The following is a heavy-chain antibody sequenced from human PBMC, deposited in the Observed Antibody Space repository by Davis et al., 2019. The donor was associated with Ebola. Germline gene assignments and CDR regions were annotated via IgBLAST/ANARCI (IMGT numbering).Heavy chain of an antibody. V-gene: IGHV3-23*01. J-gene: IGHJ6*02. CDR1: GFNFSHYA. Sequence: GESLKISCVGSGFNFSHYAMGWVRQIPGRGPECVSVISNLAMKTFYSDSVQGRFIISRDNSKSIVSLQMNNLRVDDTAIYYCADPLSSVWGQGTTVTVS. CDR2: ISNLAMKT. CDR3: ADPLSSV.